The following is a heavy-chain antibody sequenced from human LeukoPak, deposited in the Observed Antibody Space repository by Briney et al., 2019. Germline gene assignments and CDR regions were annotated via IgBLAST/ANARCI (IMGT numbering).Heavy chain of an antibody. CDR1: GGTFSNYG. Sequence: GASVKVSCKAAGGTFSNYGHAISWVRQAPGQGLEWMGWISPYNGNTNYAQKFQGRVTMTTDTSTSTAYMELRSLRSDDTAVYYCARGPHERSGYPDDWGQATLVTVSS. CDR3: ARGPHERSGYPDD. CDR2: ISPYNGNT. V-gene: IGHV1-18*01. J-gene: IGHJ4*02. D-gene: IGHD3-22*01.